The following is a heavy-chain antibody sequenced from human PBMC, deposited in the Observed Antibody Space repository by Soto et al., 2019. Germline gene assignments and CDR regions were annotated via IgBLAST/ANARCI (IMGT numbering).Heavy chain of an antibody. CDR3: AKSSDAQPHSTIVVVVAATPLGY. J-gene: IGHJ4*02. Sequence: EVQLLESGGGLVQPGGSLRLSCAASGFTFSSYAMSWVRQAPGKGLEWVSAISGRGGSTYYAESVKGRFTISRDNSKNPRYLQMNSLRAEDTAVYYCAKSSDAQPHSTIVVVVAATPLGYWGQGTLVTVSS. CDR2: ISGRGGST. D-gene: IGHD2-15*01. V-gene: IGHV3-23*01. CDR1: GFTFSSYA.